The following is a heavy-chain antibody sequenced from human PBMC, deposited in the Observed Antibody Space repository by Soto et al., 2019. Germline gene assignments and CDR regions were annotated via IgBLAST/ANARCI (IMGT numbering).Heavy chain of an antibody. CDR3: AKGYYSGYDLAYFDY. CDR2: ISGSGDNT. J-gene: IGHJ4*02. CDR1: GFSFDDYA. D-gene: IGHD5-12*01. Sequence: EVQLLESGGGLVQPGGSLRLSCAASGFSFDDYAMTWVRQAAGKGLEWVSAISGSGDNTYYADSVKGRFTISRDNSKNTQYLQLNSLRAEDTALYYCAKGYYSGYDLAYFDYWGQGTLSPSPQ. V-gene: IGHV3-23*01.